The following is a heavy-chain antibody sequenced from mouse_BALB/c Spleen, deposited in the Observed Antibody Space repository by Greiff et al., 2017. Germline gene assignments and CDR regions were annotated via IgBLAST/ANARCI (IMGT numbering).Heavy chain of an antibody. CDR2: IWAGGST. Sequence: VKVVESGPGLVAPSQSLSITCTVSGFSLTSYGVHWVRQPPGKGLEWLGVIWAGGSTNYNSALMSRLSISEDNSKSQVFLKMNSLQTDDTAMYYCASYYDYDEAWFAYWGQGTLVTVSA. V-gene: IGHV2-9*02. J-gene: IGHJ3*01. CDR3: ASYYDYDEAWFAY. D-gene: IGHD2-4*01. CDR1: GFSLTSYG.